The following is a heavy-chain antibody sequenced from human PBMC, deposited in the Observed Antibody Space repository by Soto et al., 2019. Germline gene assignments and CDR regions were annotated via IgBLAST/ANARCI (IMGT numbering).Heavy chain of an antibody. Sequence: EVQLVESGGGLVQPRRSLRLSCAASGFTFDDYAMHWVRQAPGKGLEWVSGISWNSGSIGYADSVKGRFTISRDNAKNSLYLQMNSLRAEDTALYYCAKDREAGLDYWGQGTLVTVSS. D-gene: IGHD6-19*01. V-gene: IGHV3-9*01. CDR3: AKDREAGLDY. J-gene: IGHJ4*02. CDR1: GFTFDDYA. CDR2: ISWNSGSI.